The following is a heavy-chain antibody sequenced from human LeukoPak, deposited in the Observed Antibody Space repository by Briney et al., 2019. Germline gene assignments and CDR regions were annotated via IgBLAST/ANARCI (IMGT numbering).Heavy chain of an antibody. CDR3: ARSWSMTRKEQLDY. J-gene: IGHJ4*02. CDR1: GYTFTNFG. Sequence: ASVKVSCKASGYTFTNFGISWLRQAPGQGLEWMGWVSAYNGNTNYAQKLQGRVTMTTDTSTSTAYMELSSLRSEDTAVYYCARSWSMTRKEQLDYWGQGTLVTVSS. V-gene: IGHV1-18*01. CDR2: VSAYNGNT. D-gene: IGHD1/OR15-1a*01.